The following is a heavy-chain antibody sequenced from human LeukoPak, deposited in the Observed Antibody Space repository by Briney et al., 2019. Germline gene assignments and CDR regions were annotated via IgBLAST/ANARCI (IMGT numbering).Heavy chain of an antibody. Sequence: QPGGSLRLSCAASGFTFSSYWMDWVRQVPGKGPEWVANIKQDGIEKYFVGSVRGRFAISGDNAKNLLYLQMTSLRVEDTAVYYCAREGMVRGVPDAFDLWGQGTMVTVSS. CDR1: GFTFSSYW. D-gene: IGHD3-10*01. J-gene: IGHJ3*01. CDR2: IKQDGIEK. CDR3: AREGMVRGVPDAFDL. V-gene: IGHV3-7*01.